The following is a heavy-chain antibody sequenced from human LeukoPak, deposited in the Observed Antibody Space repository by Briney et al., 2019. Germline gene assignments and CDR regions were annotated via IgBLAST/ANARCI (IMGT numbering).Heavy chain of an antibody. Sequence: GRSLRLSCAASGFTFSSYGMHWVRQAPGKGLEWVAVIWYDGSNKYYADPVKGRFTISRDNSKNTLYLQMNSLRAEDTAVYYCAKAHATGLGELFAYWGQGTLVTVSS. CDR3: AKAHATGLGELFAY. V-gene: IGHV3-33*06. CDR2: IWYDGSNK. D-gene: IGHD3-10*01. CDR1: GFTFSSYG. J-gene: IGHJ4*02.